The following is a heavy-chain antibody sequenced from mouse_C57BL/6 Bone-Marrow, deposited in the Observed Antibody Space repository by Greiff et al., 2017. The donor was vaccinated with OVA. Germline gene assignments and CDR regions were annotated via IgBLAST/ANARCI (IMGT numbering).Heavy chain of an antibody. D-gene: IGHD3-3*01. CDR3: ARGTVYYFDD. CDR2: IDPSDSYT. J-gene: IGHJ2*01. V-gene: IGHV1-50*01. CDR1: GYTFTSYW. Sequence: QVQLQQPGAELVKPGASVKLSCKASGYTFTSYWMQWVKQRPGQGLEWIGEIDPSDSYTNYNQKFKGKATLTVDTSSSTAYMQLSSLTSEDSAVYYCARGTVYYFDDWGQGTTRTVSS.